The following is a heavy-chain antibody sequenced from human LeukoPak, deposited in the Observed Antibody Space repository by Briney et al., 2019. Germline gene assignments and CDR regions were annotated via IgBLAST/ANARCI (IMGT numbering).Heavy chain of an antibody. CDR3: AKDQGYSSAWYSRDGFDM. CDR1: GFSFSSYA. Sequence: PGGSLRLSCAASGFSFSSYAMSWVRQAPGKGLEWVSAISKSGDNTFYADSVKGRFTISRDNSQNTLYVQMNSLRAVDTAVYYCAKDQGYSSAWYSRDGFDMWGQGTMVAVSS. J-gene: IGHJ3*02. CDR2: ISKSGDNT. V-gene: IGHV3-23*01. D-gene: IGHD6-19*01.